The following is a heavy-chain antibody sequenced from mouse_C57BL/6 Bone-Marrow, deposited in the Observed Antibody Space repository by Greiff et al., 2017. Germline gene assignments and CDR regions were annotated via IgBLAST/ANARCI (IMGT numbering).Heavy chain of an antibody. CDR3: ARQEYSGSSFPFAY. CDR2: ISNLAYSI. D-gene: IGHD1-1*01. J-gene: IGHJ3*01. Sequence: EVKLVESGGGLVQPGGSLKLSCAASGFTFSDYGMAWVRQAPRKGPEWVAFISNLAYSIYSADTVTGRLTISRENAKNALYLEMSRLRSDDTAMYDCARQEYSGSSFPFAYWGQGTLVTVAA. CDR1: GFTFSDYG. V-gene: IGHV5-15*01.